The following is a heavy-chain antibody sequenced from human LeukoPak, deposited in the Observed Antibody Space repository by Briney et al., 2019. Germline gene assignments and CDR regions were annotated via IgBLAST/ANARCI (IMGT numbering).Heavy chain of an antibody. J-gene: IGHJ4*02. Sequence: PGGSLRLSCAASGFTFTSYAMSWVRQAPGKGLEWVSAINNSGDSTYYADSVKGRFTISRDNSKNTLYLQMNSLRAEDTAVYYCAKGLRGSSSWYYFDYWGQGTLVTVSS. CDR2: INNSGDST. CDR1: GFTFTSYA. D-gene: IGHD6-13*01. CDR3: AKGLRGSSSWYYFDY. V-gene: IGHV3-23*01.